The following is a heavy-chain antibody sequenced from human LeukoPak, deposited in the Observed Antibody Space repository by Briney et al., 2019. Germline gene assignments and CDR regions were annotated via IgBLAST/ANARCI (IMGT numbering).Heavy chain of an antibody. D-gene: IGHD6-25*01. V-gene: IGHV3-23*01. CDR1: GFTFSSYG. J-gene: IGHJ6*03. CDR3: AKEAALYRYYYFYMDV. Sequence: GGTLRLSCPASGFTFSSYGMSWVRQAPGKGLEWVSAISGSGGSTYYADSVKGRFTISRDNSKNTLYLQMNSLRAEDTAVYYCAKEAALYRYYYFYMDVWGKGTTVTVSS. CDR2: ISGSGGST.